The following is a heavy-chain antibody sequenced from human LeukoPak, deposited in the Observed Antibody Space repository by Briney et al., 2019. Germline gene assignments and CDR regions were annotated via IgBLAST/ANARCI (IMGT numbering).Heavy chain of an antibody. D-gene: IGHD4-11*01. CDR3: AKDADTETTGFDY. CDR2: ISGSSGII. Sequence: GGSLRLSCAASGFTFNTYTMNWVRQAPGKGLEWVSYISGSSGIIDYADSVRGRFTISRDNAKNSLYLRMNSLRAEDTAVYYCAKDADTETTGFDYWGQGTLVTVSS. CDR1: GFTFNTYT. V-gene: IGHV3-48*01. J-gene: IGHJ4*02.